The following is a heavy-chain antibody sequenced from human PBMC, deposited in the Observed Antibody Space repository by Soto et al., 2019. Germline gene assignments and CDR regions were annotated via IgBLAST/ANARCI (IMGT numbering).Heavy chain of an antibody. CDR3: ARYGSAWYLDS. CDR1: GGPLSNYY. CDR2: MGYNGYT. J-gene: IGHJ4*02. V-gene: IGHV4-59*12. D-gene: IGHD6-13*01. Sequence: KPSETLSLTCTISGGPLSNYYCSWFRQPPGQGLEWIGYMGYNGYTRYNPSLRSRITINPDTSKNQFSLQLNSVTPEDTAVYYCARYGSAWYLDSWGQGTLVTVSS.